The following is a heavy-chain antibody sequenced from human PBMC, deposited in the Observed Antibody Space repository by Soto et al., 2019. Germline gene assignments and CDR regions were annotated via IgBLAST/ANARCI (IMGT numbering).Heavy chain of an antibody. V-gene: IGHV3-74*01. CDR2: INSDGSST. D-gene: IGHD3-22*01. J-gene: IGHJ4*02. CDR1: GFTFSSYW. CDR3: VKGEYYYDGSAYYPFDY. Sequence: GGSLRLSCAASGFTFSSYWMHWVRQAPGKGLVWVSRINSDGSSTSYADSVKGRFTISRDNSKNTAYLQMSSLRPEDTAVYYCVKGEYYYDGSAYYPFDYWGQGRMVTVSS.